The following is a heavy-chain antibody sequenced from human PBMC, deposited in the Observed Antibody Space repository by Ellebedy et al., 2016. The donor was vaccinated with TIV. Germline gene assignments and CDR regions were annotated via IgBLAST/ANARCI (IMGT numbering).Heavy chain of an antibody. D-gene: IGHD1-1*01. Sequence: GESLKISCAASGFTFSSYWMHWVRQAPGKGLVWVSHINSDGSSTTYADSVKGRFTISRDNAKDTVYLQMKSLRAEDTAVYYCGRDERYGLDVWGQGTTVIVSS. CDR2: INSDGSST. J-gene: IGHJ6*02. CDR3: GRDERYGLDV. V-gene: IGHV3-74*01. CDR1: GFTFSSYW.